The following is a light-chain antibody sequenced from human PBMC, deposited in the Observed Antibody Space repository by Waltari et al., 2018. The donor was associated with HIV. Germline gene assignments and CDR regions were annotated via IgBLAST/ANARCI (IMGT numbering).Light chain of an antibody. CDR1: SRDVGRYNY. CDR2: YVS. J-gene: IGLJ2*01. V-gene: IGLV2-14*03. CDR3: SSYTSSRTVV. Sequence: QSALTQPASVSGSPGQSLTLSCTGASRDVGRYNYVSWYQHHPGKAPNLIIYYVSNRPSGVSNRFSGSKSGTTASLTISGLQAEDEADYYCSSYTSSRTVVFGGGTKLTVL.